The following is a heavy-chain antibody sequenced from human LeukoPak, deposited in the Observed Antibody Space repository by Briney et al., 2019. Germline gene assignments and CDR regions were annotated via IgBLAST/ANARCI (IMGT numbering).Heavy chain of an antibody. V-gene: IGHV1-2*02. J-gene: IGHJ5*02. CDR3: ARGTNWYDA. CDR2: INPDSGGT. CDR1: GYTFTGYY. Sequence: ASVKVSCKASGYTFTGYYIHWVRQASGQGLEWMGWINPDSGGTKFAQKFQGRVTMTRDTSISTAYMELSRLISDDTAVYYCARGTNWYDAWGQGTLVTVSS.